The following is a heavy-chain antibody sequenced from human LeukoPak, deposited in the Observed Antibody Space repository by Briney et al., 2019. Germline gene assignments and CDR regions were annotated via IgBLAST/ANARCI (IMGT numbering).Heavy chain of an antibody. CDR2: LKQDGSEK. CDR1: GFTFSSYW. CDR3: AKDVSDYVWGNYRHFDS. J-gene: IGHJ4*02. Sequence: GGSLRLSCAASGFTFSSYWMSWVRQAPGKGLEWVANLKQDGSEKYYVDSVKGRFTISRDNAKNSLYLQMNSLRAEDTALYYCAKDVSDYVWGNYRHFDSWGQGTLVTVSS. D-gene: IGHD3-16*02. V-gene: IGHV3-7*03.